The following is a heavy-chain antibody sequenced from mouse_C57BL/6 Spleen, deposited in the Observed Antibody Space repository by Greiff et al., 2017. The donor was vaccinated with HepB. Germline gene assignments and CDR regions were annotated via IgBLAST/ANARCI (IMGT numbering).Heavy chain of an antibody. D-gene: IGHD2-14*01. CDR3: ARRYSNYFDY. CDR1: GYTFTSYW. Sequence: QVQLQQPGAELVMPGASVKLSCKASGYTFTSYWMRWVKQRPGQGLEWIGEIDPSDSYTNYNQKVKGKSTLTVDKSSSSAYMQLSSLTSEDSAVYYCARRYSNYFDYWGQGTTLTVSS. V-gene: IGHV1-69*01. J-gene: IGHJ2*01. CDR2: IDPSDSYT.